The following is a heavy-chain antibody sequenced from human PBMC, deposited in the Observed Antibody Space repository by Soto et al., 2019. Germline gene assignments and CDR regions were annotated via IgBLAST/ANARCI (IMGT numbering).Heavy chain of an antibody. CDR3: ATRPLLPGAP. CDR1: GFTFSSND. J-gene: IGHJ3*01. V-gene: IGHV3-53*01. CDR2: IYSGGST. D-gene: IGHD3-22*01. Sequence: EVQLVESGGGLIQPGGSLRLSCAASGFTFSSNDMNWVRQAPGKGLGWVSLIYSGGSTYYADSVKGRFTISSDNSKNTLYLQMSSLRAEDTAVYYCATRPLLPGAPWGQGTMVTVSS.